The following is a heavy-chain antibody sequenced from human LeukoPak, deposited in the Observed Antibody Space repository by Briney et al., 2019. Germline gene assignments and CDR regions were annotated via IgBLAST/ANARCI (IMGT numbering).Heavy chain of an antibody. J-gene: IGHJ6*03. Sequence: PGRSLRLSCAASGFTFSSYGMHWVRQAPGKGLEWVAVISYDGSNKYYADSVKGRFTISRDNSKNTLYLQMNSLRAEDTAVYYCAKGNGYCSSTSCSSYSYYMDVWGKGTTVTVSS. V-gene: IGHV3-30*12. CDR3: AKGNGYCSSTSCSSYSYYMDV. D-gene: IGHD2-2*03. CDR1: GFTFSSYG. CDR2: ISYDGSNK.